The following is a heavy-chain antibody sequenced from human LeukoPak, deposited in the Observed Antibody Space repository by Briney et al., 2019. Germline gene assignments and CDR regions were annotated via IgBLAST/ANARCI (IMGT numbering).Heavy chain of an antibody. CDR3: ARDGYSSGWYRIRYYFDY. CDR1: GFTFSSYA. Sequence: GGSLRLSCAASGFTFSSYAMSWVRQAPGKGLEWVSAISGSGGSTYYADSVKGRFTISRDNSKNTLYLQMNSLRAEDTAVYYCARDGYSSGWYRIRYYFDYWGQGTLVTVSS. V-gene: IGHV3-23*01. J-gene: IGHJ4*02. CDR2: ISGSGGST. D-gene: IGHD6-13*01.